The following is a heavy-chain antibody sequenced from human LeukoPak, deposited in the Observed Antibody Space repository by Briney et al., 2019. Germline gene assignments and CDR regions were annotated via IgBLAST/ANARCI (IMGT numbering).Heavy chain of an antibody. CDR1: GFTFSSYS. V-gene: IGHV3-21*01. CDR3: AREPNRIAAAGTPIDY. D-gene: IGHD6-13*01. CDR2: ISSSSSYI. Sequence: GGSLRLSCAASGFTFSSYSMNWVRQAPGKGLEWVSSISSSSSYIYYADSVKGRFTISRDNSKNTLYVQMNGLRPEDTAVYYCAREPNRIAAAGTPIDYWGQGTLVTVSS. J-gene: IGHJ4*02.